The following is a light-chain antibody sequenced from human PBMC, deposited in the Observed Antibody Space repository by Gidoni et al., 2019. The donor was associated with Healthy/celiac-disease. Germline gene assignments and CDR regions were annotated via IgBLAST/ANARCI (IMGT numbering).Light chain of an antibody. CDR2: LGS. CDR1: QSLLHSNGYYY. J-gene: IGKJ2*01. CDR3: MQALQTPYT. Sequence: DIVMTQSPLTLPVTPGEPASISCRSSQSLLHSNGYYYLDWYLQTPGPSPQLLIYLGSNRASGVPDRFSGSGSGTDFTLKISRVEAEDVGVYYCMQALQTPYTFGQGTKLEIK. V-gene: IGKV2-28*01.